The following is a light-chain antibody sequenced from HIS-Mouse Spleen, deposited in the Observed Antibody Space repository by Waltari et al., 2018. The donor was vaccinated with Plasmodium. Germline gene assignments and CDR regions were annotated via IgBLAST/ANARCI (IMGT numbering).Light chain of an antibody. V-gene: IGLV5-37*01. CDR2: YYSDSDK. J-gene: IGLJ3*02. CDR1: SDINVGSYN. Sequence: QPVLTQPPSSSASPGESATLTCTFLSDINVGSYNIYCYPQNPGSPPRYLLYYYSDSDKGQGSGVPSRFSGSKDASANTGILLISGRQSEDEADYYCMIWPSNASGVFGGGTKRTVL. CDR3: MIWPSNASGV.